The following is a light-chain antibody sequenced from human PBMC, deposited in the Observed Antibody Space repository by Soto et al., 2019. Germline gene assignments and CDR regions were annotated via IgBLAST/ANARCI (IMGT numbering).Light chain of an antibody. CDR3: QQYGVAPGLFT. V-gene: IGKV3-20*01. J-gene: IGKJ3*01. CDR2: GAS. CDR1: QSVNNNY. Sequence: EIVLTQSPGTLSLSPGERATLSCRASQSVNNNYLAWYQQKPVQAPRLLIYGASSRATGIPDRFSGSGSGTDFTLTISRMEPEDFAVYYCQQYGVAPGLFTFGPGTKVDVK.